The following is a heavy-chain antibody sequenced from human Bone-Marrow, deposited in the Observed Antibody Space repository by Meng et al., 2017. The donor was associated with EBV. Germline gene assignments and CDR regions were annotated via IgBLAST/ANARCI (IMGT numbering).Heavy chain of an antibody. V-gene: IGHV1-46*01. CDR3: ARGGTNCSGGSCYPYNWFDP. Sequence: QVRLGQTGAEAKKPGASVKVSRKASGYTFTSYYMHWVRQAPGQGLEWMGIINPSGGSTSYAQKFQGRVTMTRDTSTSTVYMELSSLRSEDTAVYYCARGGTNCSGGSCYPYNWFDPWGQGTLVTGSS. J-gene: IGHJ5*02. CDR1: GYTFTSYY. CDR2: INPSGGST. D-gene: IGHD2-15*01.